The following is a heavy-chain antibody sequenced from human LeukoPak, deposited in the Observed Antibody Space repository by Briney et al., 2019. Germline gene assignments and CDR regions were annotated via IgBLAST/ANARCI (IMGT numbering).Heavy chain of an antibody. CDR1: GCTFSSYA. CDR3: ARIGGWYFAKFDP. J-gene: IGHJ5*02. CDR2: IIPIFGTA. D-gene: IGHD6-19*01. V-gene: IGHV1-69*13. Sequence: ASVKVSCQASGCTFSSYAISWVRQAPGQGLEWMGGIIPIFGTANYAKKFQGRSTITADESTSTAYMKRSSLRSEDTAVYYCARIGGWYFAKFDPWGQGTLVTVSS.